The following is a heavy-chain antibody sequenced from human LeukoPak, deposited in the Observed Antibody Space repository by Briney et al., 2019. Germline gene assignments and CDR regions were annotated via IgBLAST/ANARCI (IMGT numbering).Heavy chain of an antibody. J-gene: IGHJ6*04. V-gene: IGHV1-18*01. CDR2: ISAYNGST. Sequence: ASVKVSCKASGYTFTRYSISWVRQAPGQGLEWMGWISAYNGSTNYAQKLQGRVTMTPDTSTSTAYMELRSLRCDDTAVYYCARDRLWFGVSPPVDVWGKGTTVTVSS. D-gene: IGHD3-10*01. CDR3: ARDRLWFGVSPPVDV. CDR1: GYTFTRYS.